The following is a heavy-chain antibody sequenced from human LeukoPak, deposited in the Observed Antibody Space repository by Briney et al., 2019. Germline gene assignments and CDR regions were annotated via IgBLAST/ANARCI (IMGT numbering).Heavy chain of an antibody. CDR1: GYTFAIYG. Sequence: ASVKVSCKASGYTFAIYGYSWVRQAPGQGLEWMGWINPNSGGTNYAQKFQGRVTMTRDTSISTAYMELSRLRSDDTAVYYCASEYYYGSGSYFGRAFDIWGQGTMVTVSS. V-gene: IGHV1-2*02. CDR3: ASEYYYGSGSYFGRAFDI. CDR2: INPNSGGT. J-gene: IGHJ3*02. D-gene: IGHD3-10*01.